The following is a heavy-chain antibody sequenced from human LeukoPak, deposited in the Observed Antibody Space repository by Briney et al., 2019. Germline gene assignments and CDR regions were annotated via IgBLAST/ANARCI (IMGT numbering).Heavy chain of an antibody. J-gene: IGHJ5*02. CDR3: AREGAVVVPAAMVRDDNWFDP. V-gene: IGHV1-69*01. CDR1: GGTFSSYA. D-gene: IGHD2-2*01. CDR2: IIPIFGTA. Sequence: GASVKVSCKASGGTFSSYAISWVRQAPGQGLEWRGRIIPIFGTANYAQKFQGRVTITADESTSTAYMELSSLRSEDTAVYYCAREGAVVVPAAMVRDDNWFDPWGQGTLVTVSS.